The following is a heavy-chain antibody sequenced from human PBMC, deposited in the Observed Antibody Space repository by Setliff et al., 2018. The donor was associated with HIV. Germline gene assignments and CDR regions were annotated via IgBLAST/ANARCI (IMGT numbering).Heavy chain of an antibody. CDR1: GYTFTSYY. CDR2: INPSGGST. D-gene: IGHD3-3*01. Sequence: GASVKVSCKASGYTFTSYYIHWVRQAPGQGLEWMGRINPSGGSTSYAQKFQGRVTMTRDTSTSTVYMELSSLRSDDAAVYYCARGFYDFFYNYYMDVWGKGTTVTVS. J-gene: IGHJ6*03. V-gene: IGHV1-46*01. CDR3: ARGFYDFFYNYYMDV.